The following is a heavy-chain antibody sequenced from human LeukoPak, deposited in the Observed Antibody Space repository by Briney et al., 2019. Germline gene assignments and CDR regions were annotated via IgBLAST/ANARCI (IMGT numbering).Heavy chain of an antibody. CDR1: GFTFSSYA. Sequence: GGSLRLSCAASGFTFSSYAMSWVRQAPGKGLEWVSAFSGSGGSTYYADSVKGRFTISRDNSKNTLYLQMNSLRAEDTAVYYCAKARAHYYGSGSPLVDWGQGTLVSVSS. J-gene: IGHJ4*02. CDR3: AKARAHYYGSGSPLVD. D-gene: IGHD3-10*01. V-gene: IGHV3-23*01. CDR2: FSGSGGST.